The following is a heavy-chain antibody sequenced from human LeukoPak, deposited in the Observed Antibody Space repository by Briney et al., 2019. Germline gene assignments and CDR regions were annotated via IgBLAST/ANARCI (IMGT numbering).Heavy chain of an antibody. D-gene: IGHD3-16*01. V-gene: IGHV3-30-3*01. J-gene: IGHJ4*02. CDR3: ARDWGSTFDY. CDR2: ISYDGSNK. Sequence: AGGSLRLSCAASGFTFSSYAMHWVHQAPGKGLEWVAVISYDGSNKYYADSVKGRFTISRDNSKNTLYLQMNSLRAEDTAVYYCARDWGSTFDYWGQGTLVTVSS. CDR1: GFTFSSYA.